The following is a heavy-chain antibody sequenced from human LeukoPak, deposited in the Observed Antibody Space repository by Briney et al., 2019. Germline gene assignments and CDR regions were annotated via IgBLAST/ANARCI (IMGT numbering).Heavy chain of an antibody. Sequence: GGSLRLSCAASGFTFSSYAMHWVRQAPGKGLEWVAVISYDGSNKYYADSVKGRFTISRDNSRNTLYLQVNSLRAEDTAIYYCAKCSGSSYVRPFDSWGQGTLVTVSS. CDR2: ISYDGSNK. D-gene: IGHD5-18*01. CDR3: AKCSGSSYVRPFDS. CDR1: GFTFSSYA. V-gene: IGHV3-30-3*01. J-gene: IGHJ4*02.